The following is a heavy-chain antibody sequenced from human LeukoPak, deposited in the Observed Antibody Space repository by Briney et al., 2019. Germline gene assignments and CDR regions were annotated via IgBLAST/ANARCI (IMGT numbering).Heavy chain of an antibody. CDR3: ARDVVVVPAANNWFDP. CDR1: GYSFTNYG. CDR2: ISAYNGNT. V-gene: IGHV1-18*01. D-gene: IGHD2-2*01. J-gene: IGHJ5*02. Sequence: GASVKVSCKASGYSFTNYGVNWVRQAPGQGLEWMGWISAYNGNTKYAHKLQGRVTMTTDTSTSTAYMELRSLRSDDTAVYYCARDVVVVPAANNWFDPWGQGTLVTVSS.